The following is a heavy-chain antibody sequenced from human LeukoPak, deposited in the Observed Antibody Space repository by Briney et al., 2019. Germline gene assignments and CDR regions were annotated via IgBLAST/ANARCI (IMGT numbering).Heavy chain of an antibody. J-gene: IGHJ4*02. D-gene: IGHD3-9*01. CDR2: IIPIFGTA. V-gene: IGHV1-69*05. CDR1: GGTFSSYA. CDR3: ARDWNYDILTGYPYYFDY. Sequence: ASVKVSCKASGGTFSSYAISWVRQAPGQGLEWMGGIIPIFGTANYAQKFQGRVTITTDESTSTAYMELSSLRSEDTAVYYCARDWNYDILTGYPYYFDYWGQGTLVTVSS.